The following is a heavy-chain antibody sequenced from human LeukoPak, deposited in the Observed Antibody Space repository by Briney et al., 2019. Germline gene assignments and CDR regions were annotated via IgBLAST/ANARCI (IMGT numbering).Heavy chain of an antibody. J-gene: IGHJ4*02. V-gene: IGHV4-59*08. D-gene: IGHD3-16*02. CDR1: GASISNYY. CDR3: ARSDIWGSYRFLDY. Sequence: SETLSLTCTVSGASISNYYWSWIRQSPGKGLEWIGYMLYSGSTNQNPSLRSRVTISVDTSKNQVTLKLSSVTAADTAVYYCARSDIWGSYRFLDYWGQGALVTVSS. CDR2: MLYSGST.